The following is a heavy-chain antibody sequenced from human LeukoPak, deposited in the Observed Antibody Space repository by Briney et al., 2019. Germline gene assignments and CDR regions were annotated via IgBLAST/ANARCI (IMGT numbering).Heavy chain of an antibody. D-gene: IGHD2-15*01. V-gene: IGHV3-21*04. CDR3: AKNGDRGAYCSGGTFYPYYYYYMDV. CDR1: GFTFSSYS. CDR2: ISSSSSYI. J-gene: IGHJ6*03. Sequence: GGSLRLSCAASGFTFSSYSMNWVRQAPGKGLEWVSSISSSSSYIYYADSVKGRFTISRDNAKNSLYLQMNSLRAEDTAIYYCAKNGDRGAYCSGGTFYPYYYYYMDVWCKGTTVTISS.